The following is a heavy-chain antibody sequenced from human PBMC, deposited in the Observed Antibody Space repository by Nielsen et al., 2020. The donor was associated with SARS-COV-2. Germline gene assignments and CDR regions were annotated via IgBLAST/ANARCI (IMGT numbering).Heavy chain of an antibody. Sequence: GESLKISCAASGFTVSSNYMSWVRQAPGKGLEWVSVIYSGGSTYYADSVKGRFTISRHNSKNTLYLQMNSLRAEDTAVYYCARDLGQLGVDVWGQGTTVTVSS. CDR3: ARDLGQLGVDV. D-gene: IGHD6-13*01. CDR2: IYSGGST. V-gene: IGHV3-53*04. J-gene: IGHJ6*02. CDR1: GFTVSSNY.